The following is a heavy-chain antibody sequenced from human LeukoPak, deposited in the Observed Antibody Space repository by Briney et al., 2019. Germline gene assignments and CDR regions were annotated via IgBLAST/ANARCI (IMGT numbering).Heavy chain of an antibody. V-gene: IGHV1-69*04. CDR2: IIPILGIA. Sequence: ASVRVSCKASLGTFISYAISWVRQAPGQGLEWMGRIIPILGIANYAQKFQGRVTIAADKSTSTAYMELSRLRSEDTAVYYCARGGYYYDSSGYFDYWGQGTLVTVSS. CDR1: LGTFISYA. J-gene: IGHJ4*02. D-gene: IGHD3-22*01. CDR3: ARGGYYYDSSGYFDY.